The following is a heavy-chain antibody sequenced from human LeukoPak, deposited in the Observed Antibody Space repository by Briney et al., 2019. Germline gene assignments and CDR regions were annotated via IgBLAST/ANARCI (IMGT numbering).Heavy chain of an antibody. Sequence: PSETLSLTCAVYGGSFSGYYWSWIRQPPGKGLEWIGEINHSGSTNYNPSLKSRVTISVDTSKNQFSLKLSPVTAADTAVYYCARGVIVVVVATTRSDAFDIWGQGTMVTVSS. CDR3: ARGVIVVVVATTRSDAFDI. V-gene: IGHV4-34*01. CDR2: INHSGST. CDR1: GGSFSGYY. J-gene: IGHJ3*02. D-gene: IGHD2-15*01.